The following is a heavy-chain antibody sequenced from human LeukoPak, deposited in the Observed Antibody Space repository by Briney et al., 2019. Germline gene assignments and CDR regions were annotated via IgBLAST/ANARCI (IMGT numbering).Heavy chain of an antibody. V-gene: IGHV1-18*01. D-gene: IGHD1-26*01. CDR1: GYTFTTTY. Sequence: ASVKVSCKTSGYTFTTTYINWVRQAPGQGLEWMGWVSAYNGKTSYAQKFQGSDNMTIDTSTTTAYMDLTSLTFDDTAVYYCARGGTYYPRIDYWGQGTLVTVSS. CDR3: ARGGTYYPRIDY. CDR2: VSAYNGKT. J-gene: IGHJ4*02.